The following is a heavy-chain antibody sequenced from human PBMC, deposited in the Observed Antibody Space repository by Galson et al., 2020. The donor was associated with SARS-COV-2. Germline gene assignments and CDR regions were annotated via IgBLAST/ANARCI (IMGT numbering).Heavy chain of an antibody. J-gene: IGHJ3*02. V-gene: IGHV5-51*01. D-gene: IGHD5-12*01. CDR2: ISPGDSET. CDR1: GYSFTNDW. Sequence: KVSCKHFGYSFTNDWIAWVRRMPGKGLEWMGVISPGDSETIYSPPLQGQVTISANQSISTAYLQWSSVKASDTAMYYCARPLVGATTNDAYDIWGQGTVVTVSS. CDR3: ARPLVGATTNDAYDI.